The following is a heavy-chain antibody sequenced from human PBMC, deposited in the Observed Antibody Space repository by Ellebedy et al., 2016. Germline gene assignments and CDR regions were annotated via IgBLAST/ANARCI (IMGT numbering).Heavy chain of an antibody. Sequence: GESLKISCAASGLIVSANHMTWVRQAPGKGLEWVSVLYPGGGTYYTNSVKGRFTISRDDSKSTLYLEMNSLRAEDTAVYYCAKDMQLSYWGQGTLVTVSS. CDR3: AKDMQLSY. D-gene: IGHD5-18*01. CDR1: GLIVSANH. CDR2: LYPGGGT. V-gene: IGHV3-53*01. J-gene: IGHJ4*02.